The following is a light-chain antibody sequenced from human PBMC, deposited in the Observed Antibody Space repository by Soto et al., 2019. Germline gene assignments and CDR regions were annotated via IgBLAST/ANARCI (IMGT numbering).Light chain of an antibody. Sequence: QAVVTQPPSVSAAPGQKVTISCSGSSSNIGNNYVSWYQQLPGTAPKLLIYDNNMRPSGIPDRFSASKSGTSATLDITGLQTGDEADYYCGTWDDSLAGAVFGGGTKVTVL. CDR1: SSNIGNNY. CDR3: GTWDDSLAGAV. V-gene: IGLV1-51*01. CDR2: DNN. J-gene: IGLJ3*02.